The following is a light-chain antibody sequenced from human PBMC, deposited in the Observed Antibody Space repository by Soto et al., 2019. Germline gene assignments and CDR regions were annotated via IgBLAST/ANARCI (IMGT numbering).Light chain of an antibody. CDR2: AAS. J-gene: IGKJ4*01. V-gene: IGKV1-27*01. CDR3: QKYDSAPLT. CDR1: QGIGVY. Sequence: DIQMTQSPSSVSASLGDRVPITCRASQGIGVYLAWFQQKPGNVPKLLIYAASTLQSGVPSRFSGSGSGTDFTLTISSLQPEDVATYYCQKYDSAPLTFGGGTKVEIK.